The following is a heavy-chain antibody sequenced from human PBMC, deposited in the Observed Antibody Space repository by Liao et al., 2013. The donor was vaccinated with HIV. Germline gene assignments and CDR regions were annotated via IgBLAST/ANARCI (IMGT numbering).Heavy chain of an antibody. V-gene: IGHV4-34*01. CDR1: GGSFSGYY. Sequence: QVQLQQWGAGLLKPSETLSLTCAVYGGSFSGYYWSWIRQPPGKGLEWIGEINHSGSTTYNPSLKSRVTISVDRSKNQFSLKMSSVTAADTAVYYCARGPRGTVTGPVRFDYWGQGTLVTVSS. J-gene: IGHJ4*02. CDR2: INHSGST. D-gene: IGHD6-19*01. CDR3: ARGPRGTVTGPVRFDY.